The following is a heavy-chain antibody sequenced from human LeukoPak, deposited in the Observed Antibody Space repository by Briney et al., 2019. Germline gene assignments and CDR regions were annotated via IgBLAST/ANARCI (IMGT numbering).Heavy chain of an antibody. D-gene: IGHD2-2*01. CDR3: ARVIVVLPAASRAPYYYGMDV. J-gene: IGHJ6*02. CDR1: GGSISSYY. V-gene: IGHV4-34*01. Sequence: SETLSLTCTVSGGSISSYYWSWIRQPPGKGLEWIGEINHSGSTNYNPSLKSRVTISVDTSKNQFSLKLSSVTAADTAVYYCARVIVVLPAASRAPYYYGMDVWGQGTTVTVSS. CDR2: INHSGST.